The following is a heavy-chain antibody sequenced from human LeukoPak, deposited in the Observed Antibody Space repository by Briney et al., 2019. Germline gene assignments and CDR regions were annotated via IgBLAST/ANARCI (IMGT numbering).Heavy chain of an antibody. Sequence: ASVKVSCKASGYTFTSYYMHWVRQAPGQGLEWMGIINPSGGSTSYAQKFQGRVTMTRDTSTSTVYMELSSLRSDDTAVYYCAKAQGYCSGGSCDTGFDYWGQGTLVTVSS. V-gene: IGHV1-46*01. J-gene: IGHJ4*02. CDR2: INPSGGST. CDR1: GYTFTSYY. CDR3: AKAQGYCSGGSCDTGFDY. D-gene: IGHD2-15*01.